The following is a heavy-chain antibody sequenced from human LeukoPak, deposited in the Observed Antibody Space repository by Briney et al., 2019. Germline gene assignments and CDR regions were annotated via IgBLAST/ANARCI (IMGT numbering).Heavy chain of an antibody. CDR3: ARSLDSGYDLCY. J-gene: IGHJ4*02. CDR2: INPNSGGT. D-gene: IGHD5-12*01. V-gene: IGHV1-2*02. CDR1: GYTFTGYY. Sequence: ASVKVSCKASGYTFTGYYIHWVRQAPGQGLEWMGWINPNSGGTNYAQKFQGRVTMTRDTSISTAYMELSRLRSDDTAVYYCARSLDSGYDLCYWGQGTLVTVSS.